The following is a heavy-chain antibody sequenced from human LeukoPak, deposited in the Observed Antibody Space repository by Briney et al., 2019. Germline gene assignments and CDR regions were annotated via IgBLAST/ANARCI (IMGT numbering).Heavy chain of an antibody. Sequence: ASVKVSCKASGYTFTSYGISWVRHAPGQGLEWMGWISAYNGNTNYAQKLQGRVTMTTDTSKSTAYMELRSLRSDDTAVYYCARVGFWPKWEILKGCSGYFDYWGQGTLVPVSS. CDR3: ARVGFWPKWEILKGCSGYFDY. J-gene: IGHJ4*02. D-gene: IGHD1-26*01. CDR1: GYTFTSYG. CDR2: ISAYNGNT. V-gene: IGHV1-18*01.